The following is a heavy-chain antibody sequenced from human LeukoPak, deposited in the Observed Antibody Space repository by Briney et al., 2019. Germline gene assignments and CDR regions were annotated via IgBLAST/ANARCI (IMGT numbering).Heavy chain of an antibody. CDR3: AHTIPSGDDAFDI. CDR2: IYYSGST. CDR1: GGSISSYY. J-gene: IGHJ3*02. Sequence: PSETLSLTCTASGGSISSYYWSWSRQPPGKGLEWIGYIYYSGSTNYNPSLKSRVTISVDTSKNQFSLKLSSVTAADTAVYYCAHTIPSGDDAFDIWGQGTMVTVSS. D-gene: IGHD3-9*01. V-gene: IGHV4-59*01.